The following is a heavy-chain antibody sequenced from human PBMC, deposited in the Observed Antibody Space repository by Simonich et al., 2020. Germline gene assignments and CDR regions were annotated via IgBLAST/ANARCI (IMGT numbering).Heavy chain of an antibody. V-gene: IGHV1-2*02. J-gene: IGHJ6*03. Sequence: QVQLVQSGAEVKKPGSSVKVSCKASGYTFTGYYMHWVRKAPGQGLEGMGWINPNRGGTNKAQKFQGRVTMTRDTSISTAYMELSRLRSDDTAVYYCARGRIAAAGTYYYYYMDVWGKGTTVTVSS. CDR2: INPNRGGT. CDR1: GYTFTGYY. D-gene: IGHD6-13*01. CDR3: ARGRIAAAGTYYYYYMDV.